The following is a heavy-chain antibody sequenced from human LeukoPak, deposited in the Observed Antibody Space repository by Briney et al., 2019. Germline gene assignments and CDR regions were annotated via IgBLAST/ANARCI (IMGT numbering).Heavy chain of an antibody. CDR2: ITGGGTYI. Sequence: GGSLRLSCAASGFTFNTFTMNWVRQVPGKGLEWVSSITGGGTYIYYVDSLKGRIAISRDNVKNSLYLQMNSLRAEDTAVYYCARAFGYGFDFWGQGTLVTVSS. J-gene: IGHJ4*02. CDR3: ARAFGYGFDF. D-gene: IGHD3-16*01. CDR1: GFTFNTFT. V-gene: IGHV3-21*01.